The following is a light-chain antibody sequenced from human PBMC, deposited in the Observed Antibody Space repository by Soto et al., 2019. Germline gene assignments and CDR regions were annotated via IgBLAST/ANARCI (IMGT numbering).Light chain of an antibody. V-gene: IGKV1-8*01. CDR2: AAS. Sequence: AIRMTQSPSSFSASTGDRVTITCRASQGISSYLAWYQQKPGKAPKLLIYAASTLQSGVPSRFSGSGSGTDFTLTISCLQSEDFATYYCQQYYSYVTFGQGTKVETK. CDR3: QQYYSYVT. J-gene: IGKJ1*01. CDR1: QGISSY.